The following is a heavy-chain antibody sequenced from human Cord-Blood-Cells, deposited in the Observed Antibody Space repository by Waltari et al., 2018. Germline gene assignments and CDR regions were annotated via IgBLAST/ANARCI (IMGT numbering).Heavy chain of an antibody. CDR2: ISDDGSNK. CDR3: AKASVGAFDI. CDR1: GFTFSSYG. V-gene: IGHV3-30*18. J-gene: IGHJ3*02. Sequence: QVQLVESGGGVVQPGRSLRLSCAASGFTFSSYGMHWVRQAPGKWREWVAVISDDGSNKYYADSVKGRFTISRDNSKNTLYLQMNSLRAEDTAVYYCAKASVGAFDIWGQGTMVTVSS. D-gene: IGHD1-26*01.